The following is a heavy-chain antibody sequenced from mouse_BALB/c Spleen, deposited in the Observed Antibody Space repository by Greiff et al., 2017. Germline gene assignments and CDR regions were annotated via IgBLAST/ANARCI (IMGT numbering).Heavy chain of an antibody. Sequence: EVQLVESGGGLVQPGGSRKLSCAASGFTFSSFGMHWVRQAPEKGLEWVAYISSGSSTIYYADTVKGRFTISRDNPKNTLFLQMTSLRSEDTAMYYCARGLPGAYWGQGTLVTVSA. D-gene: IGHD2-4*01. CDR3: ARGLPGAY. CDR2: ISSGSSTI. V-gene: IGHV5-17*02. CDR1: GFTFSSFG. J-gene: IGHJ3*01.